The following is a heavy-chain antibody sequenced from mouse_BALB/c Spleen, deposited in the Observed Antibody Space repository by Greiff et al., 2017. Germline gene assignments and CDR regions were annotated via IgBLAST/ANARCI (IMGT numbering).Heavy chain of an antibody. J-gene: IGHJ4*01. V-gene: IGHV14-3*02. Sequence: VQLKQSGAELVKPGASVKLSCTASGFNIKDTYMHWVKQRPEQGLEWIGRIDPANGNTKYDPKFQGKATITADTSSNTAYLQLSSLTSEDTAVYYCAVIDYDYGGAMDYWGQGTSVTVSS. CDR2: IDPANGNT. D-gene: IGHD2-4*01. CDR1: GFNIKDTY. CDR3: AVIDYDYGGAMDY.